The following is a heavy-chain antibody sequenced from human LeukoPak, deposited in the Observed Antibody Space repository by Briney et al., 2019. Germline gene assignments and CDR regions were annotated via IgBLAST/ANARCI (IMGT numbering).Heavy chain of an antibody. CDR2: ISGSGGST. J-gene: IGHJ4*02. Sequence: GGSLRLSCAASGFTFSSYAMSWVRQAPGKGLEWVSAISGSGGSTYYADSVKGRFAISRDNSKNTLCLQMNSLRAEDTAVYYCARGEIDILTGLSDYWGQGTLVTVSS. D-gene: IGHD3-9*01. CDR1: GFTFSSYA. CDR3: ARGEIDILTGLSDY. V-gene: IGHV3-23*01.